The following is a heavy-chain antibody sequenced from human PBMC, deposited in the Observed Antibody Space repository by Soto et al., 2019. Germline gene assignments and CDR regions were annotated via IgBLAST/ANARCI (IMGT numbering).Heavy chain of an antibody. Sequence: QVQLVQSGAEEKKPGASVKVSCKASGYTFTSYAMHWVRQAPGQRLEWMGWINAGNGNTKYSQKFQGRVTITRDTSASPAYMELSSLRSEDTAVYYCARAPSYYGMDVWGQGPTVTVSS. V-gene: IGHV1-3*05. CDR2: INAGNGNT. J-gene: IGHJ6*02. CDR1: GYTFTSYA. CDR3: ARAPSYYGMDV.